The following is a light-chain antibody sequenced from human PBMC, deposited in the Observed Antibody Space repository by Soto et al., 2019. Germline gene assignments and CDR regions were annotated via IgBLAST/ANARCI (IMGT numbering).Light chain of an antibody. Sequence: SSPTQPAPLSGASGQSITISFTWTRIDVGNYNLVSWYQHHPGKAPKLMIYEVSKRPSGASNRFSGSKSGDTVSLTISGLQAEDEADYYCCSYAGSNYVFGTGTKVTVL. CDR1: RIDVGNYNL. J-gene: IGLJ1*01. CDR2: EVS. V-gene: IGLV2-23*02. CDR3: CSYAGSNYV.